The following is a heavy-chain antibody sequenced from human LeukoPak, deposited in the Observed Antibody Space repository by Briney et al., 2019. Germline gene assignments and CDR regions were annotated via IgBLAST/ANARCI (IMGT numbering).Heavy chain of an antibody. V-gene: IGHV4-59*01. CDR3: ASSVSGAAAPGHFGF. J-gene: IGHJ4*02. Sequence: PSETLSLTCTVSGGSISSYHWSWIRQPPERGLEWIGYIFYRGGTHYNPSLKSRVTISVDTSKNQFSLKLSPVTAADTAVYCCASSVSGAAAPGHFGFWGQGTLVTVSS. CDR2: IFYRGGT. CDR1: GGSISSYH. D-gene: IGHD6-13*01.